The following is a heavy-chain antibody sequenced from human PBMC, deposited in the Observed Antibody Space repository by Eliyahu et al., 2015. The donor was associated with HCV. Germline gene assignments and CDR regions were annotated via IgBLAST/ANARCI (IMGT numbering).Heavy chain of an antibody. V-gene: IGHV1-46*01. Sequence: QVQLVQSGAEVKKPGASVKVSCKASGYTFTSYXMHWVRQAPGQGLEWMGIINPSGGSTSYAQKFQGRVTMTRDTSTSTVYMELSSLRSEDTAVYYCARRGAAVAAEVNYYYYYMDVWGKGTTVTVSS. D-gene: IGHD6-13*01. J-gene: IGHJ6*03. CDR1: GYTFTSYX. CDR2: INPSGGST. CDR3: ARRGAAVAAEVNYYYYYMDV.